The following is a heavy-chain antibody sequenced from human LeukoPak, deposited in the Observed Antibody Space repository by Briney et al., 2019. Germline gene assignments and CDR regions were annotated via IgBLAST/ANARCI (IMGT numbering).Heavy chain of an antibody. J-gene: IGHJ6*02. CDR2: IYYSGST. Sequence: SETLSLTCTVSGGSISSYYWSWIRQPPGKGLEWVGYIYYSGSTNYNPSLKSRVTISVDTSKNQFSLKLSSVTAADTAVYYCARNYYYYGMDVWGQGTTVTVSS. V-gene: IGHV4-59*08. CDR1: GGSISSYY. CDR3: ARNYYYYGMDV.